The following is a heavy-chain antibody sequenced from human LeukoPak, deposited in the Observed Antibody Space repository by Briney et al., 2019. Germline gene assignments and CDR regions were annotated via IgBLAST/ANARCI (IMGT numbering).Heavy chain of an antibody. D-gene: IGHD3-10*01. V-gene: IGHV3-66*01. CDR2: IYSGGST. CDR1: GFTVSSNY. J-gene: IGHJ4*02. Sequence: GGSLRLSCAASGFTVSSNYMSWVRQAPGKGLEWVSVIYSGGSTYYADSVKGRFTISRDNSKNTLYLQMNSLRAEDTAVYYCARAIYGLYFDYWGQGTLATVSS. CDR3: ARAIYGLYFDY.